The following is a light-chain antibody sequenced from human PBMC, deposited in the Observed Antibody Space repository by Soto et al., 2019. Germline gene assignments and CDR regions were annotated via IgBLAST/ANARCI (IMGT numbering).Light chain of an antibody. CDR2: DAS. Sequence: DIQMTQSPSTLSASLGDRVSITCRASQSISSWLAWFQQKPGTAPKLLIYDASSLESGVPSRFSGSGSGTDFTLTISSLQPDDFATYYCQQYKSYSWTFGQGTKVEIK. V-gene: IGKV1-5*01. CDR3: QQYKSYSWT. CDR1: QSISSW. J-gene: IGKJ1*01.